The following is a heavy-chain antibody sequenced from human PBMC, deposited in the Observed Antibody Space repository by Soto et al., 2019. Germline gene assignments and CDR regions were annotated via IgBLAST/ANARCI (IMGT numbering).Heavy chain of an antibody. D-gene: IGHD6-13*01. V-gene: IGHV3-53*01. CDR1: GFSVSSNY. Sequence: GGSLRLSCAISGFSVSSNYLSWVRQAPGKGLEWVSVHYSGGSTYYADSVQGRFTISRDKSNNTLYLQMRRVRAEDTAVYYCAKCKAQQPLRNWFDPWGQGTLVTVSS. J-gene: IGHJ5*02. CDR3: AKCKAQQPLRNWFDP. CDR2: HYSGGST.